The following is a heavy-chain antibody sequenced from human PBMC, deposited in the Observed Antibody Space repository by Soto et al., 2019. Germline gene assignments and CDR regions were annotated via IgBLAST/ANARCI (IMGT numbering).Heavy chain of an antibody. CDR2: IYWDDDK. V-gene: IGHV2-5*02. CDR1: GFSLSTSGVG. Sequence: QITLKESGPPLVKPTQTLTLTCTFSGFSLSTSGVGVGWIRQPPGKALEWLALIYWDDDKRYSPSLKSRLTITKDTSKNQVVLTMTNMDPVDTATYYCAHTRITMVRGVDFDYWGQGTLVTVSS. J-gene: IGHJ4*02. CDR3: AHTRITMVRGVDFDY. D-gene: IGHD3-10*01.